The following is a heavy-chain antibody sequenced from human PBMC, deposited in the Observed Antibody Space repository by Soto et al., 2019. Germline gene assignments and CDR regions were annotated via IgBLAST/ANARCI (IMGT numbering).Heavy chain of an antibody. J-gene: IGHJ5*02. Sequence: TLSLSCNMSGDRSSISTYSWSWIRQPPGKALQWIGFIYQSGVTSYNPSLASRVSISLDRSKNQCSLKLKSVTAADTAVYFWAGMPYTSGLRFDPWGPGTLVT. CDR1: GDRSSISTYS. V-gene: IGHV4-30-2*01. CDR2: IYQSGVT. D-gene: IGHD6-19*01. CDR3: AGMPYTSGLRFDP.